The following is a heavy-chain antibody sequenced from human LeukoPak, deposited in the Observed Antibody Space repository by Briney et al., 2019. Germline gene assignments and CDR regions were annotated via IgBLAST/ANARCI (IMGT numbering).Heavy chain of an antibody. Sequence: ASVKVSCKVSGYTLNQLSMHWVRQAPGKGLEWMGGFDPEDGETIYAQKFQGRVTMTEDTSTDTAYMELNSLRAEDTAVYYCVTERPRFLNWLDQNAWGQGTLVTVSS. CDR3: VTERPRFLNWLDQNA. CDR2: FDPEDGET. V-gene: IGHV1-24*01. J-gene: IGHJ4*02. CDR1: GYTLNQLS. D-gene: IGHD3-9*01.